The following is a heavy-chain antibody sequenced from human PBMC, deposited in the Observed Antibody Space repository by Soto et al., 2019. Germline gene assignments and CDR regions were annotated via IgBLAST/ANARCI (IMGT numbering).Heavy chain of an antibody. D-gene: IGHD6-13*01. J-gene: IGHJ4*02. Sequence: QVQLQESGPGLVKPSQSLSLTCTVSGGSMSSGDYYWNWIRQHPEKGLEWIGYINYRGSTFYNPSLKSRLTISVDTSKNQFSLNLTSVTAADTAMYYCERDAPGAAPYWGQGTLVTVSS. CDR1: GGSMSSGDYY. CDR3: ERDAPGAAPY. CDR2: INYRGST. V-gene: IGHV4-31*03.